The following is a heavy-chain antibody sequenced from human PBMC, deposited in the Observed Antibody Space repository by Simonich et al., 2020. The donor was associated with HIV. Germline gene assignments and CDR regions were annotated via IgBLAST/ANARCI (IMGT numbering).Heavy chain of an antibody. CDR1: GFTFSGSS. CDR2: IRSKANSYAT. J-gene: IGHJ4*02. Sequence: EYGGGLVQPGGSLKLSCAASGFTFSGSSMHWVRQASGKGLEWVGPIRSKANSYATTYAASVKGRFTISRDDSKNTAYLQMNSLKTEDTAVYYCSRQIVGATTAGYWGQGTLVTVSS. V-gene: IGHV3-73*02. CDR3: SRQIVGATTAGY. D-gene: IGHD1-26*01.